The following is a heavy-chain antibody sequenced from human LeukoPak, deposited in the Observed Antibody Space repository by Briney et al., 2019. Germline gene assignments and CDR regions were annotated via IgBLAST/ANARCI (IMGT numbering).Heavy chain of an antibody. V-gene: IGHV1-18*01. Sequence: DSVKVSCKASGYTFTRYTISWVRQAPGQGLEWMGWISAHNGNTSYAQKLQGRVTMTTDTSTSTAYMELRSLRSDDTAVYFCVRITIFVDYFDYWGQGTLVTVSS. CDR1: GYTFTRYT. CDR3: VRITIFVDYFDY. J-gene: IGHJ4*02. CDR2: ISAHNGNT. D-gene: IGHD3-3*01.